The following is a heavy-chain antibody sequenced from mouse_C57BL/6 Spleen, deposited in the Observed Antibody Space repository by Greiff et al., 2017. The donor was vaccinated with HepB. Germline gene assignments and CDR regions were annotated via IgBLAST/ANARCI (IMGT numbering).Heavy chain of an antibody. D-gene: IGHD1-1*02. Sequence: QVQLKQSGAELVRPGASVTLSCKASGYTFTDYEMHWVKQTPVHGLEWIGAIDPETGGTAYNQKFKGKAILTADKSSSTAYMELRSLTSEDSAVYYCTRAGSYGAMDYWGQGTSVTVSS. J-gene: IGHJ4*01. CDR2: IDPETGGT. CDR3: TRAGSYGAMDY. V-gene: IGHV1-15*01. CDR1: GYTFTDYE.